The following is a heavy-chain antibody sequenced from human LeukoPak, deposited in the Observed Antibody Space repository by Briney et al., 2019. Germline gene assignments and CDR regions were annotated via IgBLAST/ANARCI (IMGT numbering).Heavy chain of an antibody. J-gene: IGHJ5*02. Sequence: PGGSLGLSCAASGFTFSSYEMNWVRQAPGKGLEWVSYISSSGSTIYYADSVKGRFTISRDTSRNTLYLQMNSLRAEDTAIYYCAKDLMRDRWFGESWGQGTLVTVSS. D-gene: IGHD3-10*01. CDR3: AKDLMRDRWFGES. CDR2: ISSSGSTI. V-gene: IGHV3-48*03. CDR1: GFTFSSYE.